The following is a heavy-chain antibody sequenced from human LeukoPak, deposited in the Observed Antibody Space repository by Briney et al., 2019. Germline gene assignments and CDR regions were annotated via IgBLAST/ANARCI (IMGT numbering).Heavy chain of an antibody. J-gene: IGHJ4*02. CDR1: GFTFSSYG. CDR3: ARRLDY. CDR2: ISSTSSTI. V-gene: IGHV3-48*01. Sequence: GSLRLSCAASGFTFSSYGMHWVRQAPGKGLEWVSYISSTSSTIYYADSVKGRFTISRDNAKNSLYLQMNSLRAEDTAVYYCARRLDYWGQGTLVTVSS.